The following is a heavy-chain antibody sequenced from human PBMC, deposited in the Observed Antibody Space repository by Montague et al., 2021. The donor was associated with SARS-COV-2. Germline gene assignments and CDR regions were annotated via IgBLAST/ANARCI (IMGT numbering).Heavy chain of an antibody. CDR3: AKDGGHSSGYYYEGGFDS. Sequence: RPSCAASGFIFEDYAMHWVRQAPGKGLEWVSGISWNSGSIAYADSVKGRFTISGENAKNSLYLQMSSLRPEDTALYYCAKDGGHSSGYYYEGGFDSWGQGTPVTVSS. V-gene: IGHV3-9*01. D-gene: IGHD3-22*01. CDR1: GFIFEDYA. CDR2: ISWNSGSI. J-gene: IGHJ4*02.